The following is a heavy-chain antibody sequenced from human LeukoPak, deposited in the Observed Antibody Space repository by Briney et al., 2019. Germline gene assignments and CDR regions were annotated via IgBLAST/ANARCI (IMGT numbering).Heavy chain of an antibody. Sequence: SVKVSCKTSGITFSSFAVQWVRQARGQRLEWIGWIAVGSGTTKYAQKFQERVTITRDMSTSTAFMELRSLRFDDTAVYYCAADVIPGPKGFDPWGQGTLVTVSS. CDR3: AADVIPGPKGFDP. CDR2: IAVGSGTT. J-gene: IGHJ5*02. V-gene: IGHV1-58*01. D-gene: IGHD2-21*01. CDR1: GITFSSFA.